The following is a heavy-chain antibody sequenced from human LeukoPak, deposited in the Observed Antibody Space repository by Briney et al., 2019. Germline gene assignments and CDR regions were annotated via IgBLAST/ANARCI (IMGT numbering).Heavy chain of an antibody. CDR3: AKASIGYSSSWYVYSNYYYYMDV. V-gene: IGHV3-43*02. J-gene: IGHJ6*03. CDR1: GFTFDDYA. D-gene: IGHD6-13*01. Sequence: GGSLRLSCAASGFTFDDYAMHWVRQAPGKGLEWVSLISGDGGSTYYADSVKGRFTISRDNSKNSLYLQMNILRTEDTALYYCAKASIGYSSSWYVYSNYYYYMDVWGKGTTVTVSS. CDR2: ISGDGGST.